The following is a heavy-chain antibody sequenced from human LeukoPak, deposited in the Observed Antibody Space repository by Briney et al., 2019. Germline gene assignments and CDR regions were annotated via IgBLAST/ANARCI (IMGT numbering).Heavy chain of an antibody. Sequence: GSLRLSCAASGFTFSTYGMHWVRQAPGKGLEWVAFIRYDGNNEYYADSVKGRFTISRDNSKNTLYLQMNSLRAEDTAVYYCTKDPVIIVWGQGTLVTVSS. D-gene: IGHD3-22*01. V-gene: IGHV3-30*02. CDR2: IRYDGNNE. CDR1: GFTFSTYG. J-gene: IGHJ4*02. CDR3: TKDPVIIV.